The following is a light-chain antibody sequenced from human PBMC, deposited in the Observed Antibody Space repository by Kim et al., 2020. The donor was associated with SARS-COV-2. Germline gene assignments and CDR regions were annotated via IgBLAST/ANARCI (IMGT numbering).Light chain of an antibody. V-gene: IGLV2-14*03. Sequence: ITIACTGTSSDVGGYNYVSWYQQHPGKAPKLMIYDVSNRPSGVSNRFSGSKSGNTASLTISGLQAEDEADYYCSSYTSSNTLNYVFGTGTKVTVL. CDR3: SSYTSSNTLNYV. CDR1: SSDVGGYNY. J-gene: IGLJ1*01. CDR2: DVS.